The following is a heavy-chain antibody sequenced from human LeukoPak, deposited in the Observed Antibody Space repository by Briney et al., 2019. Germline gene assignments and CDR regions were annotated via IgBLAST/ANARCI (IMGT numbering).Heavy chain of an antibody. J-gene: IGHJ5*02. D-gene: IGHD2-2*02. CDR2: IYTSGST. CDR1: GGSISSYY. CDR3: ARDDVYCSSTSCYNNWFDP. V-gene: IGHV4-4*07. Sequence: SETLSLTCTVSGGSISSYYWSWIRQPAGKGLEWIGRIYTSGSTNYNPSLKSRVTMSVDTSKNQFSLKLNSVTAADTAVYYCARDDVYCSSTSCYNNWFDPWGQGTLVTVSS.